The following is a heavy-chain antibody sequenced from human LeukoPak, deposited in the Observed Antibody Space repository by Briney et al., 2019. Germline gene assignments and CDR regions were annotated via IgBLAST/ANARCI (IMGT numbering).Heavy chain of an antibody. J-gene: IGHJ3*02. CDR3: ARTYCTSSSCYRAAFDI. CDR2: IYYSGST. V-gene: IGHV4-59*01. Sequence: SETLSLTCTVSDGSISNYYWSWIRQPSGKGLEWIGYIYYSGSTNYNPSLKSRVTISVDTSKNQFSLKLSSVTAADTAVYYCARTYCTSSSCYRAAFDIWGQGTMVTVSS. CDR1: DGSISNYY. D-gene: IGHD2-2*01.